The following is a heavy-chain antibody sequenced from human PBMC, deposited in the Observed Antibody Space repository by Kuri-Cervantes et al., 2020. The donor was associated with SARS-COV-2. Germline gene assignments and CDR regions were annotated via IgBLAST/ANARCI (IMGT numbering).Heavy chain of an antibody. J-gene: IGHJ5*02. Sequence: SETLSLTCTVSGGSISSGDYYWSWIRQPPGKGLEWIGYIYYSGSTYYNPSLKSRVTISVDTSKNQFSLKLSSVTAADTAVYYCARAFKHNWKDDGWFDPWGQGTLVTVSS. CDR2: IYYSGST. D-gene: IGHD1-20*01. CDR3: ARAFKHNWKDDGWFDP. V-gene: IGHV4-30-4*08. CDR1: GGSISSGDYY.